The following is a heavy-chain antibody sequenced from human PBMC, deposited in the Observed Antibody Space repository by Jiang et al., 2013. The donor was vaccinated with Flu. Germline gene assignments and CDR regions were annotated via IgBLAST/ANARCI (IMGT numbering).Heavy chain of an antibody. CDR2: IYYSGST. CDR1: GGSISSGGYY. Sequence: GSGLVKPSQTLSLTCTVSGGSISSGGYYWSWIRQHPGKGLEWIGYIYYSGSTYYNPSLKSRVTISVGTSKNQFSLKLSSVTAADTAVYYCARAVRSTVDYYYYGMDVWGQGTTVTVSS. CDR3: ARAVRSTVDYYYYGMDV. J-gene: IGHJ6*02. D-gene: IGHD4-11*01. V-gene: IGHV4-31*03.